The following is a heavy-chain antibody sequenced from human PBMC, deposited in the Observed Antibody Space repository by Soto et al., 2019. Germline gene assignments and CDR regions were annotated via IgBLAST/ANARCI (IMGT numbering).Heavy chain of an antibody. CDR3: AAERITEGVPLGFDY. CDR2: INYSGNT. Sequence: SETLSLTCAVSGVSVSSPDYFWSWIRQSPGKGLEWIGYINYSGNTNSNPSLKSRVTVSLDTSKNHFSLKVTSVTAADTAVYYCAAERITEGVPLGFDYWGQGTLVTVSS. J-gene: IGHJ4*02. V-gene: IGHV4-30-4*01. D-gene: IGHD3-16*01. CDR1: GVSVSSPDYF.